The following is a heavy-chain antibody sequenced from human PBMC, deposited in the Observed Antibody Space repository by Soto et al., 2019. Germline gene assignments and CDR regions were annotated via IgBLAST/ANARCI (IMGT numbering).Heavy chain of an antibody. CDR1: GGSISSYY. J-gene: IGHJ3*02. CDR2: IYYSGST. V-gene: IGHV4-59*01. CDR3: ARGKWELLGAFDI. Sequence: SETLSLTCTVSGGSISSYYWSWIRQPPGKGLEWIGYIYYSGSTNYNPSLKSRVTISVDTSKNQFSLRLSSVTAADTAVYYCARGKWELLGAFDIWGQGTMVTVS. D-gene: IGHD1-26*01.